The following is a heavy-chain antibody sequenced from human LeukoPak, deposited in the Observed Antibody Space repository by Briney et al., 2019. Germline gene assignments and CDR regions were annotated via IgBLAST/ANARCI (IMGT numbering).Heavy chain of an antibody. D-gene: IGHD2-2*01. CDR3: AGPGDCSSTSCSGYMDL. V-gene: IGHV4-34*01. CDR1: GGSFSGYY. CDR2: INHSGST. Sequence: SETLSLTCAVSGGSFSGYYWSWIRQPPGKGLDWIGEINHSGSTNYNPALKSRVIISVDTSKIQFSLKLSSVTAEDTGVYYGAGPGDCSSTSCSGYMDLWGKGTTVTVSS. J-gene: IGHJ6*03.